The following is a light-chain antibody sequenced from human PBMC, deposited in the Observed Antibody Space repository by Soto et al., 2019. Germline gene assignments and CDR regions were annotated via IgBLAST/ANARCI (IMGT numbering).Light chain of an antibody. V-gene: IGLV2-23*01. CDR1: SIGLGSYNL. J-gene: IGLJ1*01. CDR3: CSYAGSGSYV. Sequence: HSVLTQPASVSGSPGQSITISCTGTSIGLGSYNLVSWYQHHPGKAPKLMIYEGSKRPSGVSNRFSGSKSGNTASLTISGLQAEDEADYSCCSYAGSGSYVFGTGTKVTVL. CDR2: EGS.